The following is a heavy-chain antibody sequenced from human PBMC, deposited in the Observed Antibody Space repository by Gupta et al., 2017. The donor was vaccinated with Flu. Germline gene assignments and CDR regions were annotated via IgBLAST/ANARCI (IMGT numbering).Heavy chain of an antibody. V-gene: IGHV3-23*01. D-gene: IGHD3-9*01. J-gene: IGHJ4*02. CDR2: VSADGRGT. CDR1: GFSFNTSA. Sequence: EVQILESGGDLVQPGGSLTLSCVGSGFSFNTSAIRWVRQAPGKGLEWVSSVSADGRGTLFADSVQGRFTLSRDNSKNTVYLQMDNLRAEDTAVYYCAKTRVSTGGGFDYWGQGTLVTVSS. CDR3: AKTRVSTGGGFDY.